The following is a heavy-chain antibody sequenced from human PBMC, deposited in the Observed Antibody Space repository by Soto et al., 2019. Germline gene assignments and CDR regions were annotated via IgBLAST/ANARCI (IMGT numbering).Heavy chain of an antibody. CDR1: GYTFTSYY. D-gene: IGHD1-1*01. Sequence: ASVKVSCKASGYTFTSYYMHWVRQAPGQGLEWMGIINPSGGSTSYAQKFQGRVTMTRDTSTSTAYMELSSLRSDDTAVYYCARGTPEEALDYWGQGTLVTVSS. V-gene: IGHV1-46*01. CDR3: ARGTPEEALDY. CDR2: INPSGGST. J-gene: IGHJ4*02.